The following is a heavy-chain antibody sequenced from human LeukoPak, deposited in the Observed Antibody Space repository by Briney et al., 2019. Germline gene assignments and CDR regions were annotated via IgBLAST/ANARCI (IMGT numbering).Heavy chain of an antibody. CDR2: ISGTGSST. J-gene: IGHJ4*02. V-gene: IGHV3-23*01. Sequence: GGSLRLSCVASGFTFSRFAMSWVRQAPGKGLEWVSGISGTGSSTYYADSVKGRLTISRDNSKNTLYLQMHSLRADDTAVYYCAKKVKAAHYSSGCFDYWGQGALVTVSS. D-gene: IGHD6-19*01. CDR1: GFTFSRFA. CDR3: AKKVKAAHYSSGCFDY.